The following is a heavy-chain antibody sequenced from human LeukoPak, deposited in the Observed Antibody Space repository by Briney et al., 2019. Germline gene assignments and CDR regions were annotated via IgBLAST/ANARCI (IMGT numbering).Heavy chain of an antibody. D-gene: IGHD2-21*02. CDR2: INPNSGGT. V-gene: IGHV1-2*02. Sequence: ASVKVSCKASGYTFTGYYMHWVRQAPGQGLEWMGWINPNSGGTNYAQKFQGRVTMTRDTSISTAYMELSRLRSDDTAVYYCARAWRFCGGDCYYDYWGQGTLVTVSS. CDR3: ARAWRFCGGDCYYDY. J-gene: IGHJ4*02. CDR1: GYTFTGYY.